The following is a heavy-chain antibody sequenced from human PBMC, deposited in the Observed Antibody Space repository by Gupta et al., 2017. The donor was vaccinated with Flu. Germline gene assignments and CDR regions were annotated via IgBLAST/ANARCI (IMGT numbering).Heavy chain of an antibody. V-gene: IGHV4-34*01. Sequence: QVQLQQWGAGLLKPSETLSLTCAVYGGSFSGYYWSWIRQPPGKGLEWIGEINHSGSTNYNPSLKSRVTISVDTSKNQFSLKLSSVTAADTAVYYCARAGAYCGGDCYSSYNWFDPWGQGTLVTVSS. CDR1: GGSFSGYY. J-gene: IGHJ5*02. D-gene: IGHD2-21*02. CDR3: ARAGAYCGGDCYSSYNWFDP. CDR2: INHSGST.